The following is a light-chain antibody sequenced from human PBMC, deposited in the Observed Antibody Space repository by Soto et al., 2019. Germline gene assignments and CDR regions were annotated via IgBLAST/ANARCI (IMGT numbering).Light chain of an antibody. J-gene: IGKJ2*01. CDR2: GAS. Sequence: IVFTKCPATLSLSPRERASLSCRGSQSVSSTFLAWYQQKPGQAPRLLIYGASTRANGVPDRFIGSGSGTDFTLTISRLETEDFAVYYCKQYCRSLLTFGPGTKVDIK. CDR1: QSVSSTF. V-gene: IGKV3-20*01. CDR3: KQYCRSLLT.